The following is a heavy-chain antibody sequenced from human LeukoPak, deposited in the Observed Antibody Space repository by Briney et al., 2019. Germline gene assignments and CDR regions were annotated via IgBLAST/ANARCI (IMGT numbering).Heavy chain of an antibody. J-gene: IGHJ4*02. CDR1: GFTFSSYA. Sequence: GGTLRLSRAASGFTFSSYAMSWVRQAPGKGLEWVSAISGSGGSTYYADSVKGRFTISRDNSKNTLYLQMNSLRAEDTAVYYCAKDFSAALYYYDSSGHFDYWGQGTLVTVSS. CDR2: ISGSGGST. D-gene: IGHD3-22*01. V-gene: IGHV3-23*01. CDR3: AKDFSAALYYYDSSGHFDY.